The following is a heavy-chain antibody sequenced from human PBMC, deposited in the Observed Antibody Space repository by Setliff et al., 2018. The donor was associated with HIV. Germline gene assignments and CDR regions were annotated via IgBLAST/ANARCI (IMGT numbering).Heavy chain of an antibody. CDR2: TSHNGES. Sequence: PSETLSLTCAVYGGSFNDYSWTWIRRAPGKGLEWIGETSHNGESSYNTSLTSRVTISVDTSKRQFSLKLTSVTAADTAVYYCARSGYCVGTDCYRGPLDYWGQGVLVTVSS. D-gene: IGHD2-21*01. CDR1: GGSFNDYS. J-gene: IGHJ4*02. CDR3: ARSGYCVGTDCYRGPLDY. V-gene: IGHV4-34*01.